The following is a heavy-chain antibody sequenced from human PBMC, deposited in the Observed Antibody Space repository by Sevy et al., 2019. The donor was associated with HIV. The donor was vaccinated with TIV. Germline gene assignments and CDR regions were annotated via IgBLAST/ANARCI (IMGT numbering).Heavy chain of an antibody. V-gene: IGHV3-23*01. CDR2: ISGSGIST. Sequence: GGSLRLSCAASGFTFSSYAMSWVRQAPGKGLEWVSAISGSGISTYYADSVKGRFTISRDNSKNTLYLQMNNLRAEDTAVFYCAKGIGYSGYGTDYWGQGTLVTVS. J-gene: IGHJ4*02. D-gene: IGHD5-12*01. CDR3: AKGIGYSGYGTDY. CDR1: GFTFSSYA.